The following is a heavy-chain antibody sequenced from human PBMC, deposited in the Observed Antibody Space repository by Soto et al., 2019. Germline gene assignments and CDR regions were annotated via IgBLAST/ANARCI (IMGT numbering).Heavy chain of an antibody. CDR3: ARGLMNVVIPAASEVNYYYMDV. D-gene: IGHD2-2*01. J-gene: IGHJ6*03. Sequence: PSEMLSLTWAVASGSIRSTNCCVWVHQPPGKGLEWIGEIYHSGSTNYNPSLKSRVTISVDKSKNQFSLKLRSVTAADTAVYYCARGLMNVVIPAASEVNYYYMDVWGKGTTVTVSS. V-gene: IGHV4-4*02. CDR2: IYHSGST. CDR1: SGSIRSTNC.